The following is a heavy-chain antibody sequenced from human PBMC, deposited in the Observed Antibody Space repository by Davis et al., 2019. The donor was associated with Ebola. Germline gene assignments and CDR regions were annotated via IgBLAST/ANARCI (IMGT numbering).Heavy chain of an antibody. J-gene: IGHJ4*02. CDR3: ARFGRAWSRNY. V-gene: IGHV3-74*01. D-gene: IGHD3-3*01. Sequence: GESLKISCTASGFSFSYDWVHWVRQPPGKGLEWVARINTDGSFTGYVESVKGRFTIYRDNAKNTLYLQMNSLRVEDTAVYFCARFGRAWSRNYWGQGTLVTVSS. CDR1: GFSFSYDW. CDR2: INTDGSFT.